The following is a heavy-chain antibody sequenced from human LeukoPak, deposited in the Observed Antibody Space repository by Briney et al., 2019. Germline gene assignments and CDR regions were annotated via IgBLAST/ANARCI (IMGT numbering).Heavy chain of an antibody. V-gene: IGHV3-9*01. D-gene: IGHD3-22*01. CDR1: GFTFDDYA. Sequence: GGSLRLSCAASGFTFDDYAMHWVRQAPGKGLEWVSGISWNSGSIGYADSVKGRFTISRDNAKNSLYLQMNSLRAEDTALYYCAKDGPYYYDSSGSFDYWGQGTLVTVSS. CDR3: AKDGPYYYDSSGSFDY. CDR2: ISWNSGSI. J-gene: IGHJ4*02.